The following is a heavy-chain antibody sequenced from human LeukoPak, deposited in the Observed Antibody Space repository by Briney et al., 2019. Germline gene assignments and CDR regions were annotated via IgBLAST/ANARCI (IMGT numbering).Heavy chain of an antibody. Sequence: PGGSLRLSCAASGFTFSNYHMHWVRQASGKGLEWVGRIRSKANSYATAYAASVKGRFTISRDDSKNTAYLQMNSLRAEDTAVYYCARWASATIAVAEGNWFDPWGQGTLVTVSS. CDR3: ARWASATIAVAEGNWFDP. V-gene: IGHV3-73*01. J-gene: IGHJ5*02. CDR2: IRSKANSYAT. CDR1: GFTFSNYH. D-gene: IGHD6-19*01.